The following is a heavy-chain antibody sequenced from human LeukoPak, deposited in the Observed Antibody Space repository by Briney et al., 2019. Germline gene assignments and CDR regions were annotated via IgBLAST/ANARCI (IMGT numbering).Heavy chain of an antibody. J-gene: IGHJ5*02. CDR1: GYTLTELS. D-gene: IGHD1-7*01. Sequence: GASVNVSCKVSGYTLTELSMHWVRQAPGKGLEWMGGFDPEDGETIYAQKFQGRVTMTEDTSTDTAYMELSSLRSEDTAMYYCATGRDNWNYGGEWFDPWGQGTLVTVSS. V-gene: IGHV1-24*01. CDR3: ATGRDNWNYGGEWFDP. CDR2: FDPEDGET.